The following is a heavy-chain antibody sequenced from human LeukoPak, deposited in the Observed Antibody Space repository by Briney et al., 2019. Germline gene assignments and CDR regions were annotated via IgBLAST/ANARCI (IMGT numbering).Heavy chain of an antibody. J-gene: IGHJ4*02. CDR1: GYTFTSYD. V-gene: IGHV1-8*01. Sequence: ASVKVSCKASGYTFTSYDINWVRQATGQGLEWMGWMNPNSGNTGYAQRFQGRVTMTRNTSISTAYMELGSLRSEDTAVYYCAGGVQGDFWSGYYRHWGQGTLVTVSS. D-gene: IGHD3-3*01. CDR3: AGGVQGDFWSGYYRH. CDR2: MNPNSGNT.